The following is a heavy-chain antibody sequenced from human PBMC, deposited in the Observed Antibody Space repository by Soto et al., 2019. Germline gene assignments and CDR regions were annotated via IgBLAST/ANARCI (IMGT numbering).Heavy chain of an antibody. CDR2: VSRRGVNT. J-gene: IGHJ4*02. D-gene: IGHD6-13*01. CDR3: AKLSSPINDLAEPGPDY. Sequence: GGSLRLSCGVSEFIFSSFALSWVRLAPGKGLEWVAAVSRRGVNTYYADSVKGRFTISRENAKNTLYLQMNSLRAEDTAVYYCAKLSSPINDLAEPGPDYWGQGTLVTVSS. V-gene: IGHV3-23*01. CDR1: EFIFSSFA.